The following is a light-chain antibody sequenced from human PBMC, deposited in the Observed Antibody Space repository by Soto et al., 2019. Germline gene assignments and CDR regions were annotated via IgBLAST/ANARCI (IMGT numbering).Light chain of an antibody. CDR1: QTFSSSY. V-gene: IGKV3-20*01. CDR2: SAS. Sequence: EIVLTQSPGTLSLSPGERATLSCRASQTFSSSYLAWYQQKPGQAPRLLIYSASSRATGIPDRFSGSGSGTDFTLTIGRLEPEDFAVYYCQQYGTSPRVTFGQGTRLEIK. J-gene: IGKJ5*01. CDR3: QQYGTSPRVT.